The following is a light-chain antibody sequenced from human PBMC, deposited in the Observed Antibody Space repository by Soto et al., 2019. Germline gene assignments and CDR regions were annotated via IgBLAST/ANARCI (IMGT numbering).Light chain of an antibody. CDR2: GAS. Sequence: EIVLTQSPGTLSLSPGDRATLSCKASQIVGSTYLAWYQQRPGQAPRLLIYGASSRATGIPDRFSGSGSGTDFTLTISRLEPEDFAVYYCQQYGNSRWTFGQGTKVEIK. CDR3: QQYGNSRWT. CDR1: QIVGSTY. J-gene: IGKJ1*01. V-gene: IGKV3-20*01.